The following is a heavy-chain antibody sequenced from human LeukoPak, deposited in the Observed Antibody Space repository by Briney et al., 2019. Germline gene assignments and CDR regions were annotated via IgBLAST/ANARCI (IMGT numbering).Heavy chain of an antibody. CDR3: ARGGTAVIAPYAFDI. D-gene: IGHD4-23*01. V-gene: IGHV4-59*01. CDR1: GGSISSYY. J-gene: IGHJ3*02. Sequence: SETLSLTCTVSGGSISSYYWSWIRQPPGKGLEWIGYIYYSGSTNYNPSVKSRVAMSVDTSKKQFSLKLSSLTAADTAVYYCARGGTAVIAPYAFDIRGQGTMVAVSS. CDR2: IYYSGST.